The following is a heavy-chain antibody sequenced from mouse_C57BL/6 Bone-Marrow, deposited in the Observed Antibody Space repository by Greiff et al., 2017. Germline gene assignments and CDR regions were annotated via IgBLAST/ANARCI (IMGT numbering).Heavy chain of an antibody. CDR1: GFTFSDYG. D-gene: IGHD1-1*01. V-gene: IGHV5-17*01. Sequence: EVQLQQSGGGLVKPGGSLKLSCAASGFTFSDYGMHWVRQAPEKGLEWVAYISSGSSTIYYADTVKGRFTISRDNAKNTLFLQMTSLRSEDTAMYYGARPGYYGSSYDAWFAYWGQGTLVTVSA. J-gene: IGHJ3*01. CDR3: ARPGYYGSSYDAWFAY. CDR2: ISSGSSTI.